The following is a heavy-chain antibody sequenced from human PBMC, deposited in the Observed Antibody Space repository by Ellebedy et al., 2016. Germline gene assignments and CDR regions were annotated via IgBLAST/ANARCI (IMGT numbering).Heavy chain of an antibody. CDR1: GGSISSYY. Sequence: SETLSLTCTVSGGSISSYYWSWIRQPPGKGLEWIGYIYYSGSTNYNPSLKSRVTISVDTSKNQFSLKLSSVTAADTAVYYCARHRLAEIDYWGQGTLVTVSS. J-gene: IGHJ4*02. V-gene: IGHV4-59*08. CDR3: ARHRLAEIDY. CDR2: IYYSGST.